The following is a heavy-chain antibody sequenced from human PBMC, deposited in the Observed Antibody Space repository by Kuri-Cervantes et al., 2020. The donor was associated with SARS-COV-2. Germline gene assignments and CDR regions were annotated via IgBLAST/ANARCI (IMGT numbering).Heavy chain of an antibody. CDR1: GGPISSGGYY. J-gene: IGHJ4*02. V-gene: IGHV4-39*01. CDR3: ARHDY. Sequence: GSLRLSCTVSGGPISSGGYYWGWIRQPQGKGLEFIGTIYYDGRTYYNTSLKSRVTISVDTSKNQFSLKLSSVTAADTAVYYCARHDYWGQGTLVTVSS. CDR2: IYYDGRT.